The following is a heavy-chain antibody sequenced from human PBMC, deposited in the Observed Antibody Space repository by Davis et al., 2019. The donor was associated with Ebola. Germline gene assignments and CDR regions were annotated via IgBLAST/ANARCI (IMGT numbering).Heavy chain of an antibody. Sequence: FGPTLVKPTQTLTLTCTFSGFSLSTSGMCVSWIRQPPGKALEWLALIDWDDDKYYSTSLKTRLTISKDTSKNQVVLTMTNMDPVDTATYYCARSGSSGYRGYFDYWGQGTLVTVSS. CDR2: IDWDDDK. CDR1: GFSLSTSGMC. CDR3: ARSGSSGYRGYFDY. V-gene: IGHV2-70*01. J-gene: IGHJ4*02. D-gene: IGHD3-22*01.